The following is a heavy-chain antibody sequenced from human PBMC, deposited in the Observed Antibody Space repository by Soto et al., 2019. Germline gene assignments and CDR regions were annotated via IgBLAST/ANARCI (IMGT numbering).Heavy chain of an antibody. D-gene: IGHD6-19*01. CDR2: ISYDGSNK. J-gene: IGHJ6*02. Sequence: HPGGSLRLSCAASGFTFSSYAMHWVRQAPGKGLEWVAVISYDGSNKYYADSVKGRFTISRDNSKNTLYLQMNSLRAEDTAVYYCARELFGGYSSGWAEGIYRYYYGMDVWGQGTTVTVSS. CDR1: GFTFSSYA. CDR3: ARELFGGYSSGWAEGIYRYYYGMDV. V-gene: IGHV3-30-3*01.